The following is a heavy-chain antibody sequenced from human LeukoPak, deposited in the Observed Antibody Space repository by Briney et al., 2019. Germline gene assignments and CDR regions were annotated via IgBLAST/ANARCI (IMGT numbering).Heavy chain of an antibody. J-gene: IGHJ4*02. V-gene: IGHV3-23*01. CDR3: AKDFVVVPAAMGYFDY. CDR1: GFTFSSYA. Sequence: HAGGFLRLSCAASGFTFSSYAMSWVRQAPGKGLEWVSAISGSGGSTYYADSVEGRFTISRDNSKNTLYLQMNSLRAEDTAVYYCAKDFVVVPAAMGYFDYWGQGTLVTVSS. CDR2: ISGSGGST. D-gene: IGHD2-2*01.